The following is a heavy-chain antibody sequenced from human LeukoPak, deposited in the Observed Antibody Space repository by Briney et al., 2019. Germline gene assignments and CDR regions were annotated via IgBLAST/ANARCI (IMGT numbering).Heavy chain of an antibody. D-gene: IGHD6-13*01. CDR2: ISYDGSNK. Sequence: PGGSLRLSCAASGFTFSSYAMHWVRQAPGKGLEWVAVISYDGSNKYYADSVKGRFTISRDNSKNTLYLQMNSLRAEDTAVYYCARIPYSSSSGAFDIWGQGTMVTVSS. V-gene: IGHV3-30*04. J-gene: IGHJ3*02. CDR1: GFTFSSYA. CDR3: ARIPYSSSSGAFDI.